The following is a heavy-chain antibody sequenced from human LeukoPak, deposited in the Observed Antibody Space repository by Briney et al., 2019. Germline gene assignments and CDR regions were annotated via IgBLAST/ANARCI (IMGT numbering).Heavy chain of an antibody. CDR3: TSWGPGGDYYYYCYMDV. J-gene: IGHJ6*03. V-gene: IGHV3-73*01. D-gene: IGHD2-21*02. CDR2: IRSKTNNYAT. CDR1: GFTFSGSA. Sequence: PGGSLRLSCAASGFTFSGSAMHWVRQASGKGLEWVGRIRSKTNNYATAYAASVKGRFTISRDDSKNTAYLQMNSLKTEDTAVYYCTSWGPGGDYYYYCYMDVWGKGTTVTVSS.